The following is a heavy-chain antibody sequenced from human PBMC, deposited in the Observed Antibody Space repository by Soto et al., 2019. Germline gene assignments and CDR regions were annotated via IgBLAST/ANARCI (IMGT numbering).Heavy chain of an antibody. CDR2: ISSNGGST. CDR3: VKDPLLAARPSWGYFDY. Sequence: GGSLRLSCSASGFTFSSYAMHWVRQAPGKGLEYVSAISSNGGSTYYADSVKGRFTISRDNSKNTLYLQMSSLRAEDTAVYYCVKDPLLAARPSWGYFDYWGQGTLVTVSP. J-gene: IGHJ4*02. D-gene: IGHD6-6*01. V-gene: IGHV3-64D*06. CDR1: GFTFSSYA.